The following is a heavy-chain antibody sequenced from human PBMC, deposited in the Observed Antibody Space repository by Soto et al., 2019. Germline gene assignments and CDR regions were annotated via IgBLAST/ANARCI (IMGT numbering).Heavy chain of an antibody. CDR2: IYYSGST. J-gene: IGHJ4*02. Sequence: PSETLSLTCTVSGGSISSGGYYWSWIRQHPGKGLEWIGYIYYSGSTYYNPSLKSRVTISVDTSKNQFSLKLSSVTAADTAVYYCASSSPPSRYFDYWGQGTLVTVSS. CDR1: GGSISSGGYY. D-gene: IGHD6-13*01. CDR3: ASSSPPSRYFDY. V-gene: IGHV4-31*03.